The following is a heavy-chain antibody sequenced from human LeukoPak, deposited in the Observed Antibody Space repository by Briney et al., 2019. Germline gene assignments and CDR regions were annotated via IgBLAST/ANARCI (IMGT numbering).Heavy chain of an antibody. CDR1: GGSISSSSYY. V-gene: IGHV4-39*01. CDR3: ARKSRFGELPPPFDY. CDR2: IYYSGST. J-gene: IGHJ4*02. Sequence: PSETLSLTCTVSGGSISSSSYYWGWIRQPPGKGLEWIGSIYYSGSTYYNPSLKSRVTISVDTSKNQFSLKLSSVTAADTAVYYGARKSRFGELPPPFDYWGQGTLVTVSS. D-gene: IGHD3-10*01.